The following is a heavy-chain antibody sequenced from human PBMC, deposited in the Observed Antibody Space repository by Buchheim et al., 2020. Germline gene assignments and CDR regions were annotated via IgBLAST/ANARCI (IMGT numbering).Heavy chain of an antibody. D-gene: IGHD3-16*01. Sequence: EVQLVESGGNLVQPGGSLRLSCAASGFTFSTYSMNWVRQAPGKGLEWVSFISATSRSIQYEDSVKGRFTISRDNAMNSSYLQMNRLGVEDTAVYYCARQLPVGELAPSGPGTL. CDR2: ISATSRSI. J-gene: IGHJ5*02. CDR3: ARQLPVGELAP. V-gene: IGHV3-48*01. CDR1: GFTFSTYS.